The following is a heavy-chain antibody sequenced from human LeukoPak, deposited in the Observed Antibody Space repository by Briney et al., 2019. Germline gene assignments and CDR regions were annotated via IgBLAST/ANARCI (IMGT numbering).Heavy chain of an antibody. CDR2: ITGSGGNE. V-gene: IGHV3-23*01. D-gene: IGHD2/OR15-2a*01. CDR3: AKVLSLAVSKGEYYFSC. CDR1: GFTFTSYA. Sequence: GGSLRLSCAASGFTFTSYAMRWVRQTPGKGLEWVSTITGSGGNEYYADSVKGRFTISRDNSKNTLYLQINSLRAEHTAVYYCAKVLSLAVSKGEYYFSCWGQGALVAAPS. J-gene: IGHJ4*02.